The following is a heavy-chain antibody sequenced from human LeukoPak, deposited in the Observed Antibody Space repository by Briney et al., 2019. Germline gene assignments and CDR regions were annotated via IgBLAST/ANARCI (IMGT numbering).Heavy chain of an antibody. CDR2: IYSGGST. Sequence: PGGSLRLFCAASGFTVSTYYMTWVRQAPGKGLECVSVIYSGGSTYYADSVKGRFTVSRDNSKNTLYLQMNSLRAEDTAMYYCARGLGYCTSTTCLLPFGHWGQGTLVTVSS. CDR1: GFTVSTYY. V-gene: IGHV3-53*01. J-gene: IGHJ4*02. CDR3: ARGLGYCTSTTCLLPFGH. D-gene: IGHD2-2*01.